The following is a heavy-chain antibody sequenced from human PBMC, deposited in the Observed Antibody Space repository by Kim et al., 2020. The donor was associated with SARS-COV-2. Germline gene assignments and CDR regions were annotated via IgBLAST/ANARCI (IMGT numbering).Heavy chain of an antibody. CDR3: ARSNAGQIQY. CDR2: DT. V-gene: IGHV5-51*01. J-gene: IGHJ4*02. D-gene: IGHD5-18*01. Sequence: DTRYSPPFQGQVTISADKSISTAYLQWSSLKASDTAMYYCARSNAGQIQYWGQGTLVTVSS.